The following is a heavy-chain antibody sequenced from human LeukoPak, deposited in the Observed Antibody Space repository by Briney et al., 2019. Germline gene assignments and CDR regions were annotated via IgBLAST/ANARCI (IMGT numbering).Heavy chain of an antibody. V-gene: IGHV3-48*03. D-gene: IGHD2-15*01. CDR1: GFTFSAYE. J-gene: IGHJ6*03. CDR2: ICSSGSNV. Sequence: GGSLRLSCAASGFTFSAYEMNWVRQAPGKGLEWVSYICSSGSNVYYADSVKGRFTISRDNAKNSLYMQMNSLRADDTAVYYCSRGVRILNYYMDVWGKGTTVTISS. CDR3: SRGVRILNYYMDV.